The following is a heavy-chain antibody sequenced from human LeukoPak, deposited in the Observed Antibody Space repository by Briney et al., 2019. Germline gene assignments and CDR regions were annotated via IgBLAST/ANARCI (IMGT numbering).Heavy chain of an antibody. CDR2: IYSGGST. D-gene: IGHD2-15*01. CDR3: ARGYCSGGSCYSEYFQH. CDR1: GFPASSNY. J-gene: IGHJ1*01. V-gene: IGHV3-66*01. Sequence: PGGSLRPSFAAFGFPASSNYRSWFGQAQGKGLEGVSVIYSGGSTYYADSVKGRFTISRDNSKNTLYLQMNSLRAEDTAVYYCARGYCSGGSCYSEYFQHWGQGTLVTVSS.